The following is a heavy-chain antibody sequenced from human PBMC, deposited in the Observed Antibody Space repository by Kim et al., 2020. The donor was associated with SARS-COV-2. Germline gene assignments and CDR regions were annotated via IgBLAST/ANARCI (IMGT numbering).Heavy chain of an antibody. Sequence: GGSLRLSCAASGFTFSSYGMHWVRQAPGKGLEWVAVIWYDGRNKYFADSVKGRFTISRDNSKNTLYMQMNSLRAEDTAVYYCERDVEAAAGTWGYYYYYYYMDVWGKGTTVTVSS. CDR1: GFTFSSYG. CDR3: ERDVEAAAGTWGYYYYYYYMDV. J-gene: IGHJ6*03. CDR2: IWYDGRNK. V-gene: IGHV3-33*01. D-gene: IGHD6-13*01.